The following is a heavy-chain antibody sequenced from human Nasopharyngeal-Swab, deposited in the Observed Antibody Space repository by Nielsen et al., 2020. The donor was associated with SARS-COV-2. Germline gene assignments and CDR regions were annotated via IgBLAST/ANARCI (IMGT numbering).Heavy chain of an antibody. CDR2: ISAYNGNT. CDR1: GYTFTGYG. Sequence: ASVKVSCKASGYTFTGYGISWVRQAPGQGLEWMGWISAYNGNTNYAQKLQGRVTMTTDTSTSTAYMELRSLRSDDTAVYYCAREQTITMVRGVIMTTSYYFDYWGQGTLVTVSS. D-gene: IGHD3-10*01. CDR3: AREQTITMVRGVIMTTSYYFDY. V-gene: IGHV1-18*01. J-gene: IGHJ4*02.